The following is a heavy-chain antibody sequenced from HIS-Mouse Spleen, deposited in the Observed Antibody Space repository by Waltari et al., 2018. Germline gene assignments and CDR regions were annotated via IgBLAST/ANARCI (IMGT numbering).Heavy chain of an antibody. Sequence: QVQLQESGPGLVKPSQTLSLTCTVSGGSISSGGYYWSWIRQHPGKGLEWIGYIYYSGSTYYNPSLKSRVTISVDTSKNQFSLKLSSVTAADTAVYYCAREACSGGSNAFDIWGQGTMVTVSS. V-gene: IGHV4-31*03. D-gene: IGHD2-15*01. CDR2: IYYSGST. CDR3: AREACSGGSNAFDI. CDR1: GGSISSGGYY. J-gene: IGHJ3*02.